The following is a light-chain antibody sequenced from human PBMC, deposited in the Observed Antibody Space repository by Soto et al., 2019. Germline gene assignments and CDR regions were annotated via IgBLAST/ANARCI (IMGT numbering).Light chain of an antibody. CDR3: QQYGSLRT. CDR2: DAS. J-gene: IGKJ1*01. CDR1: QSVRNNY. V-gene: IGKV3-20*01. Sequence: EIVLTQSPGTLSLSPGERATLSCRASQSVRNNYLAWYQQKPGQAPRLLIYDASSRATDIPDRFSGSGSWTDFTLTISRLEPEDFAVYYCQQYGSLRTFGQRTKVEIK.